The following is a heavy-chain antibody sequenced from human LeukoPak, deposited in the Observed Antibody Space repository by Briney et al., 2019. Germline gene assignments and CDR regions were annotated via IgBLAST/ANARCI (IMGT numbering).Heavy chain of an antibody. CDR2: IYYSGST. J-gene: IGHJ5*02. Sequence: SETLSLTCTVSGGSISNYYWSWIRQPPGKGLEWIGYIYYSGSTNYNPSLKSRVTISVDTSKNQFSLKLSSVTAADTAVYYCARQEGYCSGGSCYGWFDPWGQGTLVTVSS. D-gene: IGHD2-15*01. V-gene: IGHV4-59*08. CDR3: ARQEGYCSGGSCYGWFDP. CDR1: GGSISNYY.